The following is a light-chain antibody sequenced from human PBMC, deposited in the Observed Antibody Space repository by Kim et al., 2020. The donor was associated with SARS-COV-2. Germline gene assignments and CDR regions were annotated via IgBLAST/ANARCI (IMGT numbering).Light chain of an antibody. CDR1: QSVRTN. V-gene: IGKV3-15*01. Sequence: EVVLTQSPATLSLSPGERGTLSCRASQSVRTNLAWYQHKSGQAPRLLIYGGSTRASDIPARFSGSGSGTVFTLTITDVRTEDFAVYFCQQYNEWPTFGQGTKVEI. J-gene: IGKJ1*01. CDR2: GGS. CDR3: QQYNEWPT.